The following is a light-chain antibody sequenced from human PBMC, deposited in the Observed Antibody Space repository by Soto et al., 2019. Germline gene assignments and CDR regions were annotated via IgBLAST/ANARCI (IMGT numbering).Light chain of an antibody. CDR2: AAS. CDR1: QSISSY. Sequence: DIQMTQSPSSLSASVGDRVTITCRASQSISSYLNWYQQKPGKAPKLLIYAASSLQSGVPSRFSGRRSGTEFTLTIASVQPEDFATYYCQQYSSYSPLTFGGGTKVDIK. J-gene: IGKJ4*01. CDR3: QQYSSYSPLT. V-gene: IGKV1-39*01.